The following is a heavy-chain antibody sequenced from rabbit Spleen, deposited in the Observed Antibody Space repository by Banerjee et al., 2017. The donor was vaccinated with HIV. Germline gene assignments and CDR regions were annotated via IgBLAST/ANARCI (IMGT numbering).Heavy chain of an antibody. CDR3: ARELAGVIGGNFGW. CDR2: INAVTGKA. J-gene: IGHJ4*01. Sequence: QQQLVESGGGLVKPEGSLTLTCKASGFSFSDRDVMCWVRQAPGKGLEWIACINAVTGKAVYASWAKGRFTFSKTSSTTVTLQMTSLTAADTATYFCARELAGVIGGNFGWWGPGTLVTVS. D-gene: IGHD4-1*01. V-gene: IGHV1S45*01. CDR1: GFSFSDRDV.